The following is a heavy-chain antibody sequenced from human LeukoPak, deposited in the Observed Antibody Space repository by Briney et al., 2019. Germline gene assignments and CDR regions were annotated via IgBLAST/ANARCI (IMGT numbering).Heavy chain of an antibody. J-gene: IGHJ6*02. V-gene: IGHV1-2*04. CDR2: INPNSGGT. CDR1: GYTFTSYG. CDR3: ARGKYYYGMHV. Sequence: ASVKVSCKAAGYTFTSYGISWVRQAPGQGLEWMGWINPNSGGTNYAQKFQGWVTMTRDTSISTAYMELSRLRSDDTAVYYCARGKYYYGMHVWGQGTTVTVSS.